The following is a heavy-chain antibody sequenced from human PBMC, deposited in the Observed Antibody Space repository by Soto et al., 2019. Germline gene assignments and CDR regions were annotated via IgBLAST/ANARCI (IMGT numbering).Heavy chain of an antibody. CDR3: ARGIDFWSGYYTRDYFDY. J-gene: IGHJ4*02. CDR2: IKQDGSEK. CDR1: GFTFSSYW. V-gene: IGHV3-7*01. Sequence: GGSLRLSCAASGFTFSSYWMSWVRQAPGKGLEWVANIKQDGSEKYYVDSVKGRFTISRDNAKNSLYLQMNSLRAEDTAVYYCARGIDFWSGYYTRDYFDYWGQGTLVTVSS. D-gene: IGHD3-3*01.